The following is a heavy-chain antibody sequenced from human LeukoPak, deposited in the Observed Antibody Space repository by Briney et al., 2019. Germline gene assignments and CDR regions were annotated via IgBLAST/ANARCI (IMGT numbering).Heavy chain of an antibody. CDR1: GGSISSSNYY. D-gene: IGHD2-15*01. J-gene: IGHJ6*04. Sequence: SETLSLTCTVSGGSISSSNYYWGWIRQPPGKGLEWIGEINHSGSTNYNPSLKSRVTISVDTSKNQFSLKLSSVTAADTAVYYCARVRGPPRGTRATFRYCSGGSCYSQMDVWGKGTTVTVSS. CDR2: INHSGST. V-gene: IGHV4-39*07. CDR3: ARVRGPPRGTRATFRYCSGGSCYSQMDV.